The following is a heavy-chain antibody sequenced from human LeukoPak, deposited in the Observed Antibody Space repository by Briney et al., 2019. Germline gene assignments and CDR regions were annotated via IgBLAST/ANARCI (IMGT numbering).Heavy chain of an antibody. CDR3: ATTHMVRGVIMKTDY. CDR1: GYSFTSYW. D-gene: IGHD3-10*01. Sequence: GESLKISCKGSGYSFTSYWIGWVRQMPGKGLEWMGIIYPGDSDTRYSPSFQGQVTISADKSISTAYLQWSSLKASDTAMYYCATTHMVRGVIMKTDYWGQGTLVTVSS. J-gene: IGHJ4*02. V-gene: IGHV5-51*01. CDR2: IYPGDSDT.